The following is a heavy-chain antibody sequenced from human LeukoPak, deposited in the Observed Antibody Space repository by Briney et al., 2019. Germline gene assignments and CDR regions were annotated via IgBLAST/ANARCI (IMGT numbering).Heavy chain of an antibody. D-gene: IGHD3-9*01. CDR2: MNPNSGNT. J-gene: IGHJ6*02. V-gene: IGHV1-8*01. CDR1: GYTFTSYD. Sequence: ASVKVSCKASGYTFTSYDINWVRQATGQGLEWMGWMNPNSGNTGYAQKFQGRVTMTRNTSISTAYMELSSLRSEATAVSYCARDDSDILTGYTYYYYGMDVWGQGTTVTVSS. CDR3: ARDDSDILTGYTYYYYGMDV.